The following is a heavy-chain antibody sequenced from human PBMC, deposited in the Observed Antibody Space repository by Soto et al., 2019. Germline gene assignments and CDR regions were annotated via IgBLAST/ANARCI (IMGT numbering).Heavy chain of an antibody. J-gene: IGHJ4*02. D-gene: IGHD3-22*01. V-gene: IGHV1-69*13. Sequence: GASVKVSCKASGGTLSTYAIDWVRQAPGQGLEWMGGIIPLFGTAKYAQSFQGRITITADESTNTAYMELRSLRSQDTAVYYCARGVHYDSSGYYYFYWGQGTLVTVSS. CDR2: IIPLFGTA. CDR1: GGTLSTYA. CDR3: ARGVHYDSSGYYYFY.